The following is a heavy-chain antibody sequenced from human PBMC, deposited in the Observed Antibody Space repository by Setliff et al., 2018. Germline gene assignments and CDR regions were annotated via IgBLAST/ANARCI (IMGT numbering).Heavy chain of an antibody. Sequence: SQTLSLTCAVYGGSFSGYYWSWIRQPPGKGLEWIGEINHSGSTNYNPSLKSRVTISVDTSKNQFSLKLSSVTAADTAVYYCARLSRMTTKRDDAFDIWGQGTMVTV. CDR2: INHSGST. J-gene: IGHJ3*02. D-gene: IGHD4-17*01. CDR1: GGSFSGYY. V-gene: IGHV4-34*01. CDR3: ARLSRMTTKRDDAFDI.